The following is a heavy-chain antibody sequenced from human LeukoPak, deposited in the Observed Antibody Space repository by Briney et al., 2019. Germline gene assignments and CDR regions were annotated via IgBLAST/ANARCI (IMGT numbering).Heavy chain of an antibody. D-gene: IGHD1-26*01. V-gene: IGHV3-49*03. CDR3: SIVGATSSGY. CDR2: IRSKAYGGTT. CDR1: GFTFGDYA. Sequence: GGSLRLSCTASGFTFGDYAMSWFRQAPGKGLEWVGFIRSKAYGGTTEYAASVKGRFTISRDDSKNTLYLQMNSLKIEDTAVYYCSIVGATSSGYWGQGTLVTVSS. J-gene: IGHJ4*02.